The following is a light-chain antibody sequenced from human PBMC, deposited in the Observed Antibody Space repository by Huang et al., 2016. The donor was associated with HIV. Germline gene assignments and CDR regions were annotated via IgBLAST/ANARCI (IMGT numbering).Light chain of an antibody. Sequence: DIQMTQSPSSLSASVGDRVTITCQASQDISNYLNWYQQKPGKAPKHLLYDASNLETGVSSRFSGSGSGTDFTFTISSLQPEDIATYYCQHYDNLRTFGQGTKVEIK. CDR3: QHYDNLRT. CDR1: QDISNY. V-gene: IGKV1-33*01. J-gene: IGKJ1*01. CDR2: DAS.